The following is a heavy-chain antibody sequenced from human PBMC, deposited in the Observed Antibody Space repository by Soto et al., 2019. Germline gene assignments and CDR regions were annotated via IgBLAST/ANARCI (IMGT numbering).Heavy chain of an antibody. Sequence: SETLSLTCTVSGGSISSYYWSWIRQPPGKGLEWIGYIYYSGSTNYNPSLKSRVTISVDTSKNHFSLKLSSVTAADTAVYYCARDATYYGSGSYWGAYYYYGMDVWGQGTTVTVSS. D-gene: IGHD3-10*01. CDR1: GGSISSYY. V-gene: IGHV4-59*01. CDR3: ARDATYYGSGSYWGAYYYYGMDV. CDR2: IYYSGST. J-gene: IGHJ6*02.